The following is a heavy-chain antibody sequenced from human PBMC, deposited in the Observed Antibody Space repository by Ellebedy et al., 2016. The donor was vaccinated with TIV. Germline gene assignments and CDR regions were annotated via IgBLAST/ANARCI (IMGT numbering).Heavy chain of an antibody. CDR2: ISGSGDST. V-gene: IGHV3-23*01. CDR3: AKDLGIERQWGFDY. CDR1: GFTFSIYA. J-gene: IGHJ4*02. Sequence: GESLKISCAAFGFTFSIYAMSWVRQAPGKGLEWVSLISGSGDSTYFAGSVEGRFTISRDNSNNTLWLQMSGLRAEDTARNFCAKDLGIERQWGFDYWGQGTLVTVSS. D-gene: IGHD1-26*01.